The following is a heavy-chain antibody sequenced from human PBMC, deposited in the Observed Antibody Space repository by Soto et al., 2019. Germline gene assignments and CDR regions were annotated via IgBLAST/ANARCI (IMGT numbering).Heavy chain of an antibody. V-gene: IGHV4-39*02. J-gene: IGHJ4*02. CDR1: GASITSGNYY. CDR2: SSYTGNT. D-gene: IGHD6-13*01. Sequence: HLQLQESGPGLVKPSETLSLTCTVSGASITSGNYYWGWIRQPPGKGLQWIGSSSYTGNTYFNPSLRSRVTISFATSKNHFSLRLTSVTASETAVYYCARPDSRSWAAPFGSWGQGTLVTVSS. CDR3: ARPDSRSWAAPFGS.